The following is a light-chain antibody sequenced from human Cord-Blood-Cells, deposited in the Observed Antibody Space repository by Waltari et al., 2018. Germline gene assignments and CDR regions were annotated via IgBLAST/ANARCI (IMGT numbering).Light chain of an antibody. V-gene: IGKV1-39*01. CDR1: QSISSY. Sequence: DIQMTQSPSSLSASVGDRVTITCRASQSISSYLNWSQQKPGKAPKLLNYAASSLQSGVPSRFSGSGSGTDFTLTISSLQPEDFATYYCQQSYSTPRTFGQGTKVEIK. CDR3: QQSYSTPRT. J-gene: IGKJ1*01. CDR2: AAS.